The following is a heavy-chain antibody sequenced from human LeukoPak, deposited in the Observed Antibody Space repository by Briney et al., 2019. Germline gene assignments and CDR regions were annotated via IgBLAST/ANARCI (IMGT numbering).Heavy chain of an antibody. CDR1: GFTFSSYA. J-gene: IGHJ5*02. V-gene: IGHV3-23*01. CDR3: VMDPREHWFDP. Sequence: GGSLRLSCAASGFTFSSYAMSWVRQAPGKGLESVSAIGPGGLRTYYADPVKGRFTISRDNSKNTLHLQMNSLRVEDTAAYYCVMDPREHWFDPWGQGTLVTVSS. CDR2: IGPGGLRT. D-gene: IGHD3/OR15-3a*01.